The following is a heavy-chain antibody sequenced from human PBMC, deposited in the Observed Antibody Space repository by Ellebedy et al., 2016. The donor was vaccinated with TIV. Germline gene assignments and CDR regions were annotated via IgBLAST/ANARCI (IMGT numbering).Heavy chain of an antibody. CDR1: GYTFTSYF. V-gene: IGHV1-46*01. CDR2: INPSVGST. D-gene: IGHD3-22*01. CDR3: ARDRITMIVVVIRNPNDAFDI. J-gene: IGHJ3*02. Sequence: AASVKVSCKASGYTFTSYFMHWVRQATGQGLEWMGIINPSVGSTTYAQKLQGRVTMTTDTSTSTAYMELRSLRSDDTAVYYCARDRITMIVVVIRNPNDAFDIWGQGTMVTVSS.